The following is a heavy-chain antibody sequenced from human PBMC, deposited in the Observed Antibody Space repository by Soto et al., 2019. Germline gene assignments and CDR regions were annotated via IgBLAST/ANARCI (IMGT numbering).Heavy chain of an antibody. D-gene: IGHD3-22*01. J-gene: IGHJ2*01. Sequence: GGSLRLSCAASGFTFSSYAMHWVRQAPGKGLEWVAVISYDGSNKYYADSVKGRFTISRDNSKNTLYLQMNSLRAEDTAVYYCARDSYDSSGYYFYWYFDLRGRGTLVTVSS. CDR2: ISYDGSNK. CDR1: GFTFSSYA. V-gene: IGHV3-30-3*01. CDR3: ARDSYDSSGYYFYWYFDL.